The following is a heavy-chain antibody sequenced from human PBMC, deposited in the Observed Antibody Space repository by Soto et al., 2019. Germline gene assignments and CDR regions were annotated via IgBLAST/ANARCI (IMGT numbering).Heavy chain of an antibody. Sequence: QVQLVQSGAEVKKPGASVKVSCKASGYIFTSYGLSWVRQAPGQGLEWMGWISAYNGNTSYAQKLQGRVTLTTDTSTTTVYMELRSLRSDDTAVYYCARSLYYFDTSGYDSWGQGTPVTVSS. D-gene: IGHD3-22*01. J-gene: IGHJ5*01. CDR3: ARSLYYFDTSGYDS. CDR1: GYIFTSYG. V-gene: IGHV1-18*01. CDR2: ISAYNGNT.